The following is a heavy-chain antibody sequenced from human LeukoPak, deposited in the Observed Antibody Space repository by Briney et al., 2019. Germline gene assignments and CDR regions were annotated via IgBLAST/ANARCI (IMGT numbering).Heavy chain of an antibody. V-gene: IGHV3-23*01. J-gene: IGHJ4*02. Sequence: GGSLRLSCAASGFTFSSYAMSWVRQAPGKGLEWVSAISGSGGSTYYADSVKGRFTISRDNSKNTLYLQMNNLRAEDTAVYYCAKTQSSSLLWFGEWFDYWGQGTLVTVSS. CDR1: GFTFSSYA. D-gene: IGHD3-10*01. CDR3: AKTQSSSLLWFGEWFDY. CDR2: ISGSGGST.